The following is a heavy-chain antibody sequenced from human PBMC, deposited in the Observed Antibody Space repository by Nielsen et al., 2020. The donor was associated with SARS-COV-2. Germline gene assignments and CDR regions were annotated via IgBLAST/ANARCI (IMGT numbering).Heavy chain of an antibody. CDR2: IYYSGST. D-gene: IGHD3-3*01. CDR1: GGSMNRYY. V-gene: IGHV4-59*08. Sequence: SETLSLTCTVSGGSMNRYYWSWIRQPPGKGLEWIGYIYYSGSTNYNPSLKSRVTISVDTSKNQFSLKLSSVTAADTAVYYCARHHYVTFFGVVIIGWFDPWGQGTLVTVSS. J-gene: IGHJ5*02. CDR3: ARHHYVTFFGVVIIGWFDP.